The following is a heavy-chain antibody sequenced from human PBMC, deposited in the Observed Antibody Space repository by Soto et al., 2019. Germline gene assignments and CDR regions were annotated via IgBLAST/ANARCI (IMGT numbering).Heavy chain of an antibody. Sequence: QVQLVESGGGVVQPGRSLRLSCAASGFTFSSYAMHWVRQAPGKGLEWVAVISYDGSNKYYADSVKGRFTISRDNSKNTLYLQMNSLRAEDTAVYYCARDDPTSHYYDSSGYWNAFDIWGQGTMVTVSS. CDR2: ISYDGSNK. CDR3: ARDDPTSHYYDSSGYWNAFDI. V-gene: IGHV3-30-3*01. J-gene: IGHJ3*02. CDR1: GFTFSSYA. D-gene: IGHD3-22*01.